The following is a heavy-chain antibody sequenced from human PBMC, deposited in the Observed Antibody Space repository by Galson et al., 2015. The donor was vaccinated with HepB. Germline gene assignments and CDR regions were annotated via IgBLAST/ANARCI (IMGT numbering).Heavy chain of an antibody. Sequence: SLRLSCAASGFTFSSYAMHWVRQAPGKGLEWVAVISYDGSNKYYADSVKGRFTISRDNSKNTLYLQMNSLRAEDTAVYYCARDQVVTATGKYYYYYGMDVWGQGTTVTVSS. CDR3: ARDQVVTATGKYYYYYGMDV. CDR2: ISYDGSNK. CDR1: GFTFSSYA. V-gene: IGHV3-30*04. J-gene: IGHJ6*02. D-gene: IGHD2-21*02.